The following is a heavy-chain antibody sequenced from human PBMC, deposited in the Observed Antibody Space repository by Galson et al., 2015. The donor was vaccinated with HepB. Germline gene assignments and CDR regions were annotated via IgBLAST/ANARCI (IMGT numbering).Heavy chain of an antibody. J-gene: IGHJ5*02. CDR3: TAEQYRRFGDYRGWFDP. Sequence: SLRLSCAASGFTFSDAWMSWVRQAPGKGLEWVGRIKGKTDGESTDHPAPVKGRFTISRDDSKNTLYLQLNSLKTEDTAIYYCTAEQYRRFGDYRGWFDPWGQGTLVTVSS. CDR1: GFTFSDAW. V-gene: IGHV3-15*01. CDR2: IKGKTDGEST. D-gene: IGHD4-17*01.